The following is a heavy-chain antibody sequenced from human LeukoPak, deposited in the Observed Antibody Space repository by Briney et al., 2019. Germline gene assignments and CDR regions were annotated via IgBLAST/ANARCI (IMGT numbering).Heavy chain of an antibody. J-gene: IGHJ4*02. CDR3: ARDIGLTGYHGHFDY. CDR1: GFTVSSNY. V-gene: IGHV3-66*02. CDR2: IYSGGST. Sequence: GGSLRLSCAASGFTVSSNYMSWVRQAPGKGLEWVSVIYSGGSTYYADSVKGRFTISRDSSTLYLQMDSLRPEDTAVYYCARDIGLTGYHGHFDYWGQGTLVTVSS. D-gene: IGHD3-9*01.